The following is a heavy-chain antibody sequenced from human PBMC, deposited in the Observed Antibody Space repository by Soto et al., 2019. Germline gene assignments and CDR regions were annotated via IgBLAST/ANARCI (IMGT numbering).Heavy chain of an antibody. Sequence: TLSLTCAVSAYSISRGYYWGWIRQTPGKGLEWIGSIYHSGSTYYNPSLKSRVTISVDTSKNQFSLKLSSVTAADTAVYYCARESSGNSSGWIYYYYYGMDVWGPGTTVTVSS. CDR3: ARESSGNSSGWIYYYYYGMDV. V-gene: IGHV4-38-2*02. CDR1: AYSISRGYY. CDR2: IYHSGST. D-gene: IGHD3-22*01. J-gene: IGHJ6*02.